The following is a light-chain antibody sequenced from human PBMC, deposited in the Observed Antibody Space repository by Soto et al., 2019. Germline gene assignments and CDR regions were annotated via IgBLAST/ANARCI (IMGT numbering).Light chain of an antibody. Sequence: EIVLTRSPDTLSLSPGKIATLSCRASQSVGTSLAWYKQKPGQAPSLLISDVSNRATGIPDRLSGSGPGTDFTLTISRMQPEDFAVYYCQQYGSSGTFGQGTKVDIK. CDR2: DVS. J-gene: IGKJ1*01. CDR1: QSVGTS. V-gene: IGKV3-20*01. CDR3: QQYGSSGT.